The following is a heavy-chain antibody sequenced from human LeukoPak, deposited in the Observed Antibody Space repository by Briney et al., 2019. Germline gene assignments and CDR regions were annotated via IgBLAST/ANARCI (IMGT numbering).Heavy chain of an antibody. Sequence: SETLSLTCTVSGGSISSYYWSWIRQPPGKGLEWIGYIYFSVNTNYNPSLKSRVTISVDTSKNQFSLKVTSVTAADTAVYYCATSGWDNYYYYYMGVWGKGTTVTVSS. V-gene: IGHV4-59*01. CDR1: GGSISSYY. CDR3: ATSGWDNYYYYYMGV. CDR2: IYFSVNT. D-gene: IGHD6-19*01. J-gene: IGHJ6*03.